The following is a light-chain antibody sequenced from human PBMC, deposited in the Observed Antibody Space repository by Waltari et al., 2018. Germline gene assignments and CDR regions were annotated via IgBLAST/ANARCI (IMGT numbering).Light chain of an antibody. Sequence: AIPMTQSPSSLSASVGDRVTITCRASQGIRNDLGWYQQKPGKAPKLLIYAASSIQSGVPSRFSGSGSGTDFTLTISSLQPEDFATYYCLQDYNYPRTFGQGTKVEIK. CDR1: QGIRND. CDR3: LQDYNYPRT. J-gene: IGKJ1*01. CDR2: AAS. V-gene: IGKV1-6*01.